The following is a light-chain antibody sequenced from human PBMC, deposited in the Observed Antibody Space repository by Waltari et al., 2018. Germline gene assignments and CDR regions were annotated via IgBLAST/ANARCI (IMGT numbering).Light chain of an antibody. CDR3: QQYGRSPRT. Sequence: EIVLTQSPVTLSLSPGERATLSCRASQSVSSSYLAWYQQKPGQAPRLLIYGASTRATGIPDRFSGSGSGTDFTLTISRVEPEDFAVYYCQQYGRSPRTFGQGTKVEIK. CDR2: GAS. J-gene: IGKJ1*01. V-gene: IGKV3-20*01. CDR1: QSVSSSY.